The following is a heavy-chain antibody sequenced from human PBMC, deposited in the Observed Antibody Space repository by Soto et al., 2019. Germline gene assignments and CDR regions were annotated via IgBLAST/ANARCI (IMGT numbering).Heavy chain of an antibody. CDR1: GYIFTLYW. J-gene: IGHJ6*02. Sequence: PGESLKISCKASGYIFTLYWIGWVRQMPGKGLEWMGIIYPGDSDTRYSPSFQGQVTISADKSISTASLQWSSLKASDTAVYYCARQSPTPGYYYISYGMDVWGQGTTVTVSS. D-gene: IGHD4-17*01. CDR3: ARQSPTPGYYYISYGMDV. CDR2: IYPGDSDT. V-gene: IGHV5-51*01.